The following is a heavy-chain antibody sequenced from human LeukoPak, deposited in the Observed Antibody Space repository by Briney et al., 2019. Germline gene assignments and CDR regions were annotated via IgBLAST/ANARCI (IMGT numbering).Heavy chain of an antibody. CDR3: ARDNALIAAVVFDY. CDR1: GGSISSYY. CDR2: IYTSGNT. D-gene: IGHD6-13*01. Sequence: SETLSLTCTVSGGSISSYYWSWIRQPPGKGLEWIGRIYTSGNTNYNPSLKSRVTISLDTSKNQFSLKLTSVTAADTAVYYCARDNALIAAVVFDYWGQGTLVTVSS. J-gene: IGHJ4*02. V-gene: IGHV4-4*08.